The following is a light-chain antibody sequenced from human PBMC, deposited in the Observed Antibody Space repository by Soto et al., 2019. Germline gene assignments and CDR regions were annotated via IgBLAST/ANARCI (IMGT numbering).Light chain of an antibody. J-gene: IGKJ2*01. CDR3: QQYNKWPYT. CDR2: GTS. CDR1: QSVGRN. Sequence: EIVMTQSPVALSVSPGESAALSCRASQSVGRNFAWYQQRPGQAPRVLIYGTSTRATGVPARFSGSGSGTDFTLTLCSLQSEDFAVYYCQQYNKWPYTFGQGTRLEIK. V-gene: IGKV3-15*01.